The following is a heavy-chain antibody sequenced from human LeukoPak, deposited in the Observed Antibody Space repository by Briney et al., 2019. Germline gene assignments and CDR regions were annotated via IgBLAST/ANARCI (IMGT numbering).Heavy chain of an antibody. V-gene: IGHV3-30-3*01. CDR2: ISYDGSNK. CDR1: GFTFSSYA. D-gene: IGHD5-24*01. J-gene: IGHJ4*02. CDR3: ARDMAAFDY. Sequence: PGGSLRLSCAASGFTFSSYAMHWVRQAPGKGLEWVAVISYDGSNKYYADSVKGRFTISRDNSKNTLYLQMNSLRAEDTAVYYCARDMAAFDYWGQGTLVTVSS.